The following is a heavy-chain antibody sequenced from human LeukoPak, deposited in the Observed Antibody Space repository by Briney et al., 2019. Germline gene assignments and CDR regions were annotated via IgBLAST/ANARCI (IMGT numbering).Heavy chain of an antibody. CDR3: ARELPVNDAFDI. Sequence: ASVKVSCKASGYTFTGYYMHWVRKAPGQGLEWMGWINPNSGGTNYAQKFQGRVTMTRDTSISTAYMELSRLRSDDTAVYYCARELPVNDAFDIWGQGTMVTVSS. J-gene: IGHJ3*02. CDR2: INPNSGGT. D-gene: IGHD1-26*01. CDR1: GYTFTGYY. V-gene: IGHV1-2*02.